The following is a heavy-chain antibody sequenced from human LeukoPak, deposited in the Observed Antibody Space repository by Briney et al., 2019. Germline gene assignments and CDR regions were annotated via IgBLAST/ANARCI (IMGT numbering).Heavy chain of an antibody. CDR3: ARGRIAAAGTGLFYYYYYMDV. Sequence: GGSLRLSCAASGFTFSSYEMNWVRQAPGKGLEWVSYISSSGSTIYYADSVKGRFTISRGNAKNSLYLQMNSLRAEDTAVYYCARGRIAAAGTGLFYYYYYMDVWGKGTTVTVSS. CDR2: ISSSGSTI. CDR1: GFTFSSYE. V-gene: IGHV3-48*03. D-gene: IGHD6-13*01. J-gene: IGHJ6*03.